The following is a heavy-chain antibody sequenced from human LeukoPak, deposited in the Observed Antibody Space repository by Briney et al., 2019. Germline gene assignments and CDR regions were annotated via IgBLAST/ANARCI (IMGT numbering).Heavy chain of an antibody. V-gene: IGHV4-59*08. D-gene: IGHD2-2*01. CDR1: GGSINSYY. CDR3: ASNTLGYCSSTSCYYYGMDV. CDR2: IYYSGST. J-gene: IGHJ6*02. Sequence: SETLSLTCTVSGGSINSYYWSWIRQPPGKGLEWIGYIYYSGSTNYNPSLKSRVTISVDTSKNQFSLKLSSVTAADTAVYYCASNTLGYCSSTSCYYYGMDVWGQGTTVTVSS.